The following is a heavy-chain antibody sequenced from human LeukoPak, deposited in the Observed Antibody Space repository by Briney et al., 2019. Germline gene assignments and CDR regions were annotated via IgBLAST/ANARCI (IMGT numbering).Heavy chain of an antibody. CDR2: ISSSGGST. D-gene: IGHD2-2*01. Sequence: GGSLRLSCAASGFTFSSYAMSWVRQAPGKGLEWVSSISSSGGSTYYADSVKGRFTISRDNSKNTVYLQMNSLGAEDTAVYYCAKGRVCASCYSGSQNNWFDPWGQGTLVTVSS. V-gene: IGHV3-23*01. J-gene: IGHJ5*02. CDR3: AKGRVCASCYSGSQNNWFDP. CDR1: GFTFSSYA.